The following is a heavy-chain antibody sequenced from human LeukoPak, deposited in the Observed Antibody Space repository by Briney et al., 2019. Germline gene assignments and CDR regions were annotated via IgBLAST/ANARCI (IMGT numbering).Heavy chain of an antibody. CDR2: IKEDGSEI. CDR1: GFNFSTYW. D-gene: IGHD3-10*01. V-gene: IGHV3-7*01. J-gene: IGHJ4*02. Sequence: GGSLRLSCAASGFNFSTYWMTWVRQVPGKGLEWVANIKEDGSEIYYVDAVKGRFSISGDNAKTSLYLQMNNLSVADTAVYYCVTDQTGRHPYFFDYWGQGTLVTVSS. CDR3: VTDQTGRHPYFFDY.